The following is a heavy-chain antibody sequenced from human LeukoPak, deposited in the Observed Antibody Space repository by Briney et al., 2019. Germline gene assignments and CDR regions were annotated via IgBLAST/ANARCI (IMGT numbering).Heavy chain of an antibody. J-gene: IGHJ6*02. V-gene: IGHV1-18*04. CDR2: ISAYNGNT. Sequence: ASVKVSCKASGYTFTGYHMHWVRQAPGQGLEWMGWISAYNGNTNYAQKLQGRVTMTTDTSTSTAYMELRSLRSDDTAVYYCARDTHAAAGINDYYYGMDVWGQGTTVTVSS. CDR3: ARDTHAAAGINDYYYGMDV. CDR1: GYTFTGYH. D-gene: IGHD6-13*01.